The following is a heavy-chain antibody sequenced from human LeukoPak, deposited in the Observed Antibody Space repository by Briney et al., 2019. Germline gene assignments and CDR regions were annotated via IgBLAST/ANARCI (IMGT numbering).Heavy chain of an antibody. CDR2: IRYDGSNK. J-gene: IGHJ5*02. Sequence: PGGSLRLSCAASGLTFSSYGMHWVRQAPGKGLEWVAFIRYDGSNKYYADSVKGRFTISRDNSKNTLYLQMNSLRTEDTAVYYCARAVSAMVSYNWFDPWGQGTLVTVSS. CDR3: ARAVSAMVSYNWFDP. D-gene: IGHD5-18*01. V-gene: IGHV3-30*02. CDR1: GLTFSSYG.